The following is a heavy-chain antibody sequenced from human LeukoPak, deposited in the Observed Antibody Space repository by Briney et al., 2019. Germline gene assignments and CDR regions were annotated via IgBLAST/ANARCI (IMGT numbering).Heavy chain of an antibody. D-gene: IGHD3-22*01. CDR1: GGSISSGGYS. V-gene: IGHV4-30-4*07. CDR3: ARGYYYDSSHQTDAFDI. Sequence: SETLSLTCAVSGGSISSGGYSWSWIRQPPGKGLEWIGYIYYSGSTYYNPSLKSRVTVSVDTSKNQFSLKLSSVTAADTAVYYCARGYYYDSSHQTDAFDIWGQGTMVTVSS. CDR2: IYYSGST. J-gene: IGHJ3*02.